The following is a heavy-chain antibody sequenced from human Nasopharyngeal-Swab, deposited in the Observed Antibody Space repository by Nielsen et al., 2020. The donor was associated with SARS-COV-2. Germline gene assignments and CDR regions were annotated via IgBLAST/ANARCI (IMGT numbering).Heavy chain of an antibody. V-gene: IGHV4-30-2*01. CDR2: IYHSGSP. Sequence: WIRQPPGKGLEWIGYIYHSGSPSSPPSPKSRVTISVDRSKNQFSLKLSSVTAADTAVYYCASVLDLGILDYWGQGTLVTVSS. D-gene: IGHD3/OR15-3a*01. J-gene: IGHJ4*02. CDR3: ASVLDLGILDY.